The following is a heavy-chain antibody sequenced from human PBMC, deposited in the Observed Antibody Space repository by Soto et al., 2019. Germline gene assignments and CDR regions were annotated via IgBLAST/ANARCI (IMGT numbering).Heavy chain of an antibody. D-gene: IGHD5-12*01. CDR3: ASSGDGYNGFSRSFDY. Sequence: QVQLVQSGAEVKKPGASVKVSCKASGYTFTSYYMHWVRQAPGQGLEWMGIINPSGGSTSYAQKFQGRVTMARDTSTSTVYMELSSLRSEDTAVYYCASSGDGYNGFSRSFDYCGQGTLVTVSS. V-gene: IGHV1-46*01. CDR1: GYTFTSYY. CDR2: INPSGGST. J-gene: IGHJ4*02.